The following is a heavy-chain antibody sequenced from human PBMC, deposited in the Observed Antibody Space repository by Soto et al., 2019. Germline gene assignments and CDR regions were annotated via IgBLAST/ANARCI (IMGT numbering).Heavy chain of an antibody. V-gene: IGHV1-3*01. CDR3: ARCYSPHYYYYGMDV. Sequence: ASVKVSCKASGYTFTSYAMHWVRQAPGQRLEWMGWINAGNGNTKYSQKFQGRVTITRDTSASTAYMELSSLRSEDTAVYYCARCYSPHYYYYGMDVWGQGTTVTVS. CDR1: GYTFTSYA. D-gene: IGHD4-4*01. J-gene: IGHJ6*02. CDR2: INAGNGNT.